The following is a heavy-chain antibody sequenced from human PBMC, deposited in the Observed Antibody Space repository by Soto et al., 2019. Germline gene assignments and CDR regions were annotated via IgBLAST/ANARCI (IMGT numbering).Heavy chain of an antibody. Sequence: SETLSLTCAVYGGSFSGYYWSWIRQTPGKGLEWIGEINHSGSTNYNPSLKSRVTISVDTSKNQFSLKLSSVTAADTAVYYCARGGNPLRYFDWLSARGSGRYYYYYMDVWGKGTTVTVSS. CDR3: ARGGNPLRYFDWLSARGSGRYYYYYMDV. V-gene: IGHV4-34*01. CDR1: GGSFSGYY. J-gene: IGHJ6*03. CDR2: INHSGST. D-gene: IGHD3-9*01.